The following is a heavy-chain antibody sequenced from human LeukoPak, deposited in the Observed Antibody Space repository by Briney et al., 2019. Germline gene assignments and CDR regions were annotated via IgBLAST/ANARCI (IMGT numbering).Heavy chain of an antibody. J-gene: IGHJ4*02. Sequence: RASVKVSCKASGGTFSSYAISWVRQAPGQGLEWMGGIIPIFGTANYAQKLQGRVTMTTDTSTSTAYMELRSLRSGDTAVYYCARWRDSSGDFDYWGQGTLVTVSS. CDR3: ARWRDSSGDFDY. CDR1: GGTFSSYA. V-gene: IGHV1-69*05. CDR2: IIPIFGTA. D-gene: IGHD3-22*01.